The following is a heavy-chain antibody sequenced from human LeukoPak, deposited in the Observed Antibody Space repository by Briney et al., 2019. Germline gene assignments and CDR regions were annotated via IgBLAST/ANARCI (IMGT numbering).Heavy chain of an antibody. CDR1: GFTFTRSA. J-gene: IGHJ6*02. D-gene: IGHD3-9*01. CDR2: IVVGSGNT. CDR3: AADTSANILTGYYISYYGMDV. Sequence: SVKVSCTASGFTFTRSAVQWVRQARGQRLEWIGWIVVGSGNTNYAQKFQERVTITRDMSTSTAYMELSSLRSEDTAVYYCAADTSANILTGYYISYYGMDVWGQGTAVTVSS. V-gene: IGHV1-58*01.